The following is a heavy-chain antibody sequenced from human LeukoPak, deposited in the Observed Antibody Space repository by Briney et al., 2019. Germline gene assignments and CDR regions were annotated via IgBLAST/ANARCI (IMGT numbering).Heavy chain of an antibody. J-gene: IGHJ4*02. CDR3: AKDGLDSGGNLVDY. D-gene: IGHD2-15*01. V-gene: IGHV3-30*02. CDR2: IRYDGSNK. CDR1: GFTFSSYG. Sequence: PGGSLRLSCAASGFTFSSYGMHWFRQAPGKGLEWVAFIRYDGSNKYYADSVKGRFTISRDNSKNTLYLQMNSLRAEDTAVYYCAKDGLDSGGNLVDYWGQGTLVTVSS.